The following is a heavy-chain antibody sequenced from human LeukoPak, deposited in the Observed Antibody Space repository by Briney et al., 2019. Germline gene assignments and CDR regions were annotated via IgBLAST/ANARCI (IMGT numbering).Heavy chain of an antibody. CDR1: GVTFSTYA. J-gene: IGHJ6*04. V-gene: IGHV1-69*13. CDR2: IIPIFGTA. D-gene: IGHD5-12*01. Sequence: APVKVSCKASGVTFSTYAINWVRQAPGQGLEWMGGIIPIFGTANYAQKFQGRVTITADESTSTAYMELSSLRCEDTAMYYCARDNGGLGGYDHFYYYGMDVWGKGTTVTVSS. CDR3: ARDNGGLGGYDHFYYYGMDV.